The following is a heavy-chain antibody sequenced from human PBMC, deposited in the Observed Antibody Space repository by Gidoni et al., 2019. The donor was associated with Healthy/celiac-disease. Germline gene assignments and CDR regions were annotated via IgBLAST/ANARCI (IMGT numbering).Heavy chain of an antibody. CDR2: ISSSSSYI. CDR1: GFTFISYS. D-gene: IGHD6-13*01. V-gene: IGHV3-21*01. CDR3: AREIESGGSSSYPSYYYYYYGMDV. Sequence: EVKLVESGGGLVKPGGSLRLSCAAPGFTFISYSMNLVRQAPGKGLEWVSSISSSSSYIYYEDSVKGRFTISRDNAKNSLYLQMNSLRAEDTAVYYCAREIESGGSSSYPSYYYYYYGMDVWGQGTTVTVSS. J-gene: IGHJ6*02.